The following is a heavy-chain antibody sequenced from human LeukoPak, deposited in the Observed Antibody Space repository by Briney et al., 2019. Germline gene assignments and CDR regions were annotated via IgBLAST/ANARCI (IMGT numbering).Heavy chain of an antibody. J-gene: IGHJ4*02. CDR3: AKEMGTIVVVPAALDY. V-gene: IGHV3-33*06. D-gene: IGHD2-2*01. Sequence: PGRSLGLSCAASGFTFSSYGMHWVRQAPGKGLEWVAVIWYDGSNKYYADSVKGRFTISRDNSKNTLYLQMNSLRAEDTAVYYCAKEMGTIVVVPAALDYWGQGTLVTVSS. CDR2: IWYDGSNK. CDR1: GFTFSSYG.